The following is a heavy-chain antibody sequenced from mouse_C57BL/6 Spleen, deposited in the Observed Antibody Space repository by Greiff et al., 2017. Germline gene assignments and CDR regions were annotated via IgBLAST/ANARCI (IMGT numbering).Heavy chain of an antibody. D-gene: IGHD2-4*01. CDR2: INPNNGGT. V-gene: IGHV1-22*01. J-gene: IGHJ4*01. CDR1: GYTFPDYN. CDR3: ARGDYDRGYYAMDY. Sequence: EVQLQQSGPELVKPGASVKMSCKASGYTFPDYNMHWVKQSHGKSLEWIGYINPNNGGTSYNQKFKGKATLTVNKSSSTAYMELRSLTSEDSAVYYCARGDYDRGYYAMDYWRQGTSVTVSS.